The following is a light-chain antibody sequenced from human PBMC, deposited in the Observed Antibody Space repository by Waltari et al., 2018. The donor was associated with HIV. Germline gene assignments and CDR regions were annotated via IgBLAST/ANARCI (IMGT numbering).Light chain of an antibody. CDR1: SSTIGAGFD. Sequence: QSVLTQPPSVSGAPGQRVTISCTGSSSTIGAGFDVHWYQQVPVTAPKLLIYGNINRPSGVPDRFSGSKSGASASLAITGLQAEDEADYYCQSYDSSLSGSRVFGTGTKVTVL. CDR3: QSYDSSLSGSRV. CDR2: GNI. V-gene: IGLV1-40*01. J-gene: IGLJ1*01.